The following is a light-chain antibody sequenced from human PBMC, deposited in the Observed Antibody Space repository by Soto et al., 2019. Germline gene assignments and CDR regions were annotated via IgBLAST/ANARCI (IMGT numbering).Light chain of an antibody. CDR1: QGISSY. J-gene: IGKJ5*01. Sequence: IRMTQSPAFLSASSGDRFTVTCSASQGISSYLAWYQQKPGKAPKLLIYAASTLQSGVPSRLSGSGSGTEFTLTISSLQPEDFATYYCQQLNSYPITFGQGTRLEIK. CDR2: AAS. CDR3: QQLNSYPIT. V-gene: IGKV1-9*01.